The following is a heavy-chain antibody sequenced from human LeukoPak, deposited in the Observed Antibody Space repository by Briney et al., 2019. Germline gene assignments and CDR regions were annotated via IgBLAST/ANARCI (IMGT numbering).Heavy chain of an antibody. J-gene: IGHJ6*03. D-gene: IGHD2-15*01. V-gene: IGHV3-21*01. CDR1: GFTFSSYS. CDR2: ISSSSSYI. CDR3: ARAARYCSGGSCYFYYYYYMDV. Sequence: GGSLRLSCAASGFTFSSYSMNWVRQAPGKGLEWVSSISSSSSYIYYADSVKGRFTISRDNAKNSLYLQMNSLRAEDTAVYYCARAARYCSGGSCYFYYYYYMDVWGKGTTVTVSS.